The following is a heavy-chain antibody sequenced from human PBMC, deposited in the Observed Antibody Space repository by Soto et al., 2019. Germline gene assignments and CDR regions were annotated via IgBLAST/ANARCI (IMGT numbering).Heavy chain of an antibody. J-gene: IGHJ4*02. CDR1: GYTFTSYA. V-gene: IGHV1-3*01. Sequence: QVQLVQSGAEVKKPGASVKVSCKASGYTFTSYAMHWVRQAPGQRLEWMGWINAGNGNTKYSQKFQGRVTITRDTSGSTAYMELSSLRSEGTAVYYCARGYGSGSTFDYWGQGTLVTVSS. D-gene: IGHD3-10*01. CDR2: INAGNGNT. CDR3: ARGYGSGSTFDY.